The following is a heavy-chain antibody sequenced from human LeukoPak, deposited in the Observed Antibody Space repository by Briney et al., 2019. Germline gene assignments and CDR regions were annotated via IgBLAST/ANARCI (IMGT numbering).Heavy chain of an antibody. CDR1: GFTFSSYG. V-gene: IGHV3-30*02. J-gene: IGHJ4*02. CDR3: AKDRAAAGSVYYFDY. Sequence: GGSLRLSCAASGFTFSSYGMHWVRQAPGKGLEWEAFIRYDGSNKYYADSVKGRFTISRDNSKNTLYLQMNSLRAEDTAVYYCAKDRAAAGSVYYFDYWGQGTLVTVSS. D-gene: IGHD6-13*01. CDR2: IRYDGSNK.